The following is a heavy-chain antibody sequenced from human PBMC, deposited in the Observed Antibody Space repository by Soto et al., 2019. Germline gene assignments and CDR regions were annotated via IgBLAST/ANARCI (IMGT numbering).Heavy chain of an antibody. Sequence: QVQLVESGGGLVKPGGSLRLSCAASGFTFSDYYMSWIRQAPGKGLEWVSYISSSGSTIYYADSVKGRFTISRDNAKNSLYLQINSRRAEDTAVYYCASSTYYDIVTGYYSDYYYGMDVWGQGTTVTVSS. D-gene: IGHD3-9*01. CDR1: GFTFSDYY. CDR3: ASSTYYDIVTGYYSDYYYGMDV. J-gene: IGHJ6*02. CDR2: ISSSGSTI. V-gene: IGHV3-11*01.